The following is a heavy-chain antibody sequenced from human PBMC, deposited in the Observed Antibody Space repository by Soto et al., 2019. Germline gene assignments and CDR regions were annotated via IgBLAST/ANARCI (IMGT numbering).Heavy chain of an antibody. CDR1: GFTFSTYD. Sequence: EVQLLESGGGLFQPGGSLRLSCAASGFTFSTYDMSWVRQAPGKGLEWFSAISSSGGSAYYAASVKGRFTISRDNSKTTLYLQMNSLRAEDTAVYYCARGATSRSYWGQGTRVTVSS. V-gene: IGHV3-23*01. CDR3: ARGATSRSY. CDR2: ISSSGGSA. J-gene: IGHJ4*02.